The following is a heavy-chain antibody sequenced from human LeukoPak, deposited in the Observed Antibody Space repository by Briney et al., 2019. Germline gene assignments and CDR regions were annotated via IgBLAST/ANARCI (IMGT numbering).Heavy chain of an antibody. J-gene: IGHJ4*02. V-gene: IGHV3-7*01. CDR2: IKHDGSED. D-gene: IGHD1-14*01. CDR1: GFTFSSYW. CDR3: AKATGYLL. Sequence: PGGSLSLSCAASGFTFSSYWMTWVRQAPGKGLEWVATIKHDGSEDYYLDSVKGRFTISRDNAKSSMWLQMSSLRAEDTAVYYCAKATGYLLWGQGTLVTVSS.